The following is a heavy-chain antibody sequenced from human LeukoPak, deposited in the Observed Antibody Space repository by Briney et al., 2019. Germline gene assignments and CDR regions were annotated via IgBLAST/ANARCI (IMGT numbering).Heavy chain of an antibody. D-gene: IGHD3-22*01. Sequence: PGGSLRLSCAASGFTFDDYTMNWVGQAPGKGLEGVSLISWDGGYTYYADSVKGRFTISRDNSKNSLYLQMNSLRAEDTALYYCAKGDYYDSSGLDYWGQGTLVTVSS. J-gene: IGHJ4*02. CDR2: ISWDGGYT. CDR3: AKGDYYDSSGLDY. V-gene: IGHV3-43*01. CDR1: GFTFDDYT.